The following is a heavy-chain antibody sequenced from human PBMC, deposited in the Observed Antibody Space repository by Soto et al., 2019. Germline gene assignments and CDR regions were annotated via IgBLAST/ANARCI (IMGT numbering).Heavy chain of an antibody. CDR1: GFTFSTCA. CDR2: ISDSGGST. Sequence: GGSLRLSCAASGFTFSTCAMTWVRQAPGMGLQWVSAISDSGGSTYYADSVRGRFTISRDNSKNTLYLQLNSLGAEDTAVYYCAKDKPAAGSQWLVPIWGRGTLVTVS. CDR3: AKDKPAAGSQWLVPI. D-gene: IGHD6-19*01. J-gene: IGHJ4*02. V-gene: IGHV3-23*01.